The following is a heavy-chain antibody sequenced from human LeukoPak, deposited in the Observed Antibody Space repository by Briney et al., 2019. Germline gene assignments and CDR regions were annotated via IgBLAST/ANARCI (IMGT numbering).Heavy chain of an antibody. CDR1: GGSISGYY. D-gene: IGHD5-18*01. CDR3: ARESYGIDS. Sequence: SETLSLTCSVSGGSISGYYWSWIRQPPGKGLEWIGYFYYTRYTNYNPSLKSRVAISVDTSKNQFSLYLTSVTAADTAVYYCARESYGIDSWGQGTLVSVSS. CDR2: FYYTRYT. J-gene: IGHJ4*02. V-gene: IGHV4-59*01.